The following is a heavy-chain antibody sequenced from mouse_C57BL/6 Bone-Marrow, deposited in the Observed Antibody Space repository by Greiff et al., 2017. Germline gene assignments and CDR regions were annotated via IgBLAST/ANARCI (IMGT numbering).Heavy chain of an antibody. D-gene: IGHD1-1*01. J-gene: IGHJ4*01. CDR2: IWRGGST. Sequence: VKLVESGPGLVQPSQSLSITCTVSGFSLTSYGVHWVRQSPGKGLEWLGVIWRGGSTDYNAAFMSRLSITKDNSKSQVFFKMNSLQADDTAIYYCAKNFLYYQWAMDYWGQGTSGTVSS. CDR1: GFSLTSYG. V-gene: IGHV2-5*01. CDR3: AKNFLYYQWAMDY.